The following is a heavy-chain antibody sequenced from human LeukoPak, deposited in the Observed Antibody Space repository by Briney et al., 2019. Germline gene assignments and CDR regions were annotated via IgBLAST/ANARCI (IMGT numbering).Heavy chain of an antibody. D-gene: IGHD6-13*01. Sequence: ASVKVSCKASGGTFSSYAISWVRQAPGQGLEWMGGIIPIFGTANYAQKFQGRVTITADESTSTAYMELGSLRSEDTAVYYCARNSWYENYYYYMDVWGKGTTVTVSS. V-gene: IGHV1-69*01. CDR1: GGTFSSYA. CDR3: ARNSWYENYYYYMDV. CDR2: IIPIFGTA. J-gene: IGHJ6*03.